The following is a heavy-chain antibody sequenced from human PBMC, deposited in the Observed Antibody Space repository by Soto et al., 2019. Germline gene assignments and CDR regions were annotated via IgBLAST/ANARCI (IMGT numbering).Heavy chain of an antibody. CDR2: IYYSGST. CDR1: GGSISGFY. Sequence: PSETLSLTCTISGGSISGFYWGWIRQPPGKGLEWIGNIYYSGSTNYNPSLKSRVTISVDTSKNQFSLKLSSVTAADTAVYYCARDAYYYDSSGYFPWGQGTLVTVSS. J-gene: IGHJ5*02. V-gene: IGHV4-59*01. CDR3: ARDAYYYDSSGYFP. D-gene: IGHD3-22*01.